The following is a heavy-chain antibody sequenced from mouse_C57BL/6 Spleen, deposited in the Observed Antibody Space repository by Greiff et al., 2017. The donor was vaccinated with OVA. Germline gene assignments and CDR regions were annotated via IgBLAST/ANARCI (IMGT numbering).Heavy chain of an antibody. CDR2: IRNKANGYTT. D-gene: IGHD3-2*02. J-gene: IGHJ4*01. Sequence: EVKLMESGGGLVQPGGSLSPSCAASGFTFTDYYMSWVRQPPGKALEWLGFIRNKANGYTTEYSASVKGRFTISRDNSQSILYLQMNALRAEDSATYYCARYAPDGYYAMDYWGQGTSVTVSS. CDR3: ARYAPDGYYAMDY. CDR1: GFTFTDYY. V-gene: IGHV7-3*01.